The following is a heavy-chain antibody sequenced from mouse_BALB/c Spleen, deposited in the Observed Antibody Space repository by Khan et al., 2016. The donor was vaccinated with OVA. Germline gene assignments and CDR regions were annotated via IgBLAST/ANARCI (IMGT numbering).Heavy chain of an antibody. CDR2: INPSTGYT. V-gene: IGHV1-7*01. CDR3: ARRGLRWDFDY. CDR1: GYTFINYW. D-gene: IGHD1-1*01. J-gene: IGHJ2*01. Sequence: QVQLQQSGAELAKPGASVKMSCKASGYTFINYWILWVKQRPGQGLEWIGYINPSTGYTEYNQNFKDKATLTADKSSSTAYMQLSSLKSEDSAVXYCARRGLRWDFDYGGQGTTLTVSS.